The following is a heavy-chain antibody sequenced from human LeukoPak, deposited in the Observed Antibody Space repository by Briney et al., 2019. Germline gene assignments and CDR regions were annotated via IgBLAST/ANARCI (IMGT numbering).Heavy chain of an antibody. J-gene: IGHJ4*02. CDR1: GFTFSDYY. CDR3: ARRYVNEWPSPTDY. Sequence: GGSLRLSCAASGFTFSDYYMNWIRQAPGKGLEWVSYISSSGSTIFYADSVKGRFTISRDNAKKSLYLQMNSLRVEDTAVYYCARRYVNEWPSPTDYWGQGTLVTISS. D-gene: IGHD3-3*01. CDR2: ISSSGSTI. V-gene: IGHV3-11*01.